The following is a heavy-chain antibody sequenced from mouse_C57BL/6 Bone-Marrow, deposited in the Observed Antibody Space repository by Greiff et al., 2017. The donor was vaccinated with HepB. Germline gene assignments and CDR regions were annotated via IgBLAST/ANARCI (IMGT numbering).Heavy chain of an antibody. V-gene: IGHV1-42*01. J-gene: IGHJ1*03. CDR2: INPSTGGT. CDR3: ARSPYYYCSSYWYFDV. CDR1: GYSFTGYY. Sequence: EVQVVESGPELVKPGASVKISCKASGYSFTGYYMNWVKQSPEKSLEWIGEINPSTGGTTYNQKFKAKATLTVDKSSSTAYMQLKSLTSEDSAVYYCARSPYYYCSSYWYFDVWGTGTTVTVAS. D-gene: IGHD1-1*01.